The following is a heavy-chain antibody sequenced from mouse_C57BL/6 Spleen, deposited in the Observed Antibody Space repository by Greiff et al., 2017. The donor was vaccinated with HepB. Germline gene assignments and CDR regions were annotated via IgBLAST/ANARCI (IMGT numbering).Heavy chain of an antibody. CDR1: GYTFTDYY. V-gene: IGHV1-26*01. Sequence: EVKLQQSGPELVKPGASVKISCKASGYTFTDYYMNWVKQSHGKSLEWIGDINPNNGGTSYNQKFKGKATLTVDKSSSTAYMELRSLTSEDSAVYYCARSGGILIYYDYDGHAFDYWGQGTTLTVSS. D-gene: IGHD2-4*01. J-gene: IGHJ2*01. CDR3: ARSGGILIYYDYDGHAFDY. CDR2: INPNNGGT.